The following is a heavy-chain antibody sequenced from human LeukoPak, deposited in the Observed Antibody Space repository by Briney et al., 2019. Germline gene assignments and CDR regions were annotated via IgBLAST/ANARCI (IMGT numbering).Heavy chain of an antibody. CDR3: AKAAVYSRNWTPFDD. Sequence: GGSLRLSCAASGFTFSSYAMHWVRQAPGKGLEWVAIISYDGSNKYYADSVKGRFTISRDNSKNTLYLQMNSLRAEDTAVYYCAKAAVYSRNWTPFDDWGQGTLVTVSS. CDR1: GFTFSSYA. V-gene: IGHV3-30-3*01. CDR2: ISYDGSNK. D-gene: IGHD6-13*01. J-gene: IGHJ4*02.